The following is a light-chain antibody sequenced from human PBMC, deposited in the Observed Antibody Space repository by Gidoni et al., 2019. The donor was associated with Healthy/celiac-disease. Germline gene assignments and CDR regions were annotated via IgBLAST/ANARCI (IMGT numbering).Light chain of an antibody. CDR3: QQANSFAFT. CDR1: QGISSC. J-gene: IGKJ4*01. CDR2: AAS. V-gene: IGKV1-12*01. Sequence: DIQMCHSPSSVSASVGDRVTISCRASQGISSCLAWYQQKPGKAPKLRIYAASSLQSGVRSRFSGSGYGTEVNRTISRLQPEEFANYDCQQANSFAFTFGGGTKVEIK.